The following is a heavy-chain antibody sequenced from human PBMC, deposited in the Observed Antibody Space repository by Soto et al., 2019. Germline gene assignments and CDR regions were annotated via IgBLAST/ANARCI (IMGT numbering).Heavy chain of an antibody. CDR2: IYPDESDT. Sequence: PGESLKISCKGSGYSFTKYWIGWVRQMPGKGLEWMAIIYPDESDTRYSPSFQGQVTISADKSISTAYLQWSSLKASVNVMYCVSMGFSGDCYPTYYYYGMDIWGQGTMVTVSS. V-gene: IGHV5-51*01. CDR1: GYSFTKYW. CDR3: SMGFSGDCYPTYYYYGMDI. D-gene: IGHD2-21*02. J-gene: IGHJ6*02.